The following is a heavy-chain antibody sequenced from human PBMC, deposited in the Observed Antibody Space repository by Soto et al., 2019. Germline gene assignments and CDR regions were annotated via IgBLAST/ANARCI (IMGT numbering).Heavy chain of an antibody. CDR3: ARDLFEAARRGEYAFDI. CDR2: INPDGSEK. V-gene: IGHV3-7*03. Sequence: DVRLVESGGGVVQPGGSLRLSCAASAFTFRSYWMSWVRQAPGKGLEWVANINPDGSEKFYVDSVKGRFTLSRDNARSSLSLQRNSLIAEDTALYYCARDLFEAARRGEYAFDIWGQGTMVTVSS. D-gene: IGHD3-16*01. J-gene: IGHJ3*02. CDR1: AFTFRSYW.